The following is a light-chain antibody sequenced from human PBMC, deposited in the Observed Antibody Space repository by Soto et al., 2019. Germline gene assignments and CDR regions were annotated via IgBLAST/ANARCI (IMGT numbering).Light chain of an antibody. CDR2: AAS. J-gene: IGKJ1*01. Sequence: ETVMTQSPVTLSVSPGDTVTLSCRAIHRVSSHLAWYQQNPGQAPRLLIYAASTRATGIPFRFSGSGSETEFTLTIRGLQSEDLALYYCHQYNNWPWTFGQGTKVDI. CDR3: HQYNNWPWT. V-gene: IGKV3-15*01. CDR1: HRVSSH.